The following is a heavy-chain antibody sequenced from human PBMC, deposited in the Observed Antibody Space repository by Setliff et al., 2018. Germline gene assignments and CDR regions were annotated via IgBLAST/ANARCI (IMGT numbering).Heavy chain of an antibody. CDR3: ARYNWNTNWFDP. CDR2: INPSGGST. Sequence: ASVKVSCKASGYTFTSYYMHWVRQAPGQGLEWMGIINPSGGSTSYAQKFQGRVTITRDTAANAAYMELSSLRSEDTAVYYCARYNWNTNWFDPWGQGTLVTVSS. V-gene: IGHV1-46*01. J-gene: IGHJ5*02. CDR1: GYTFTSYY. D-gene: IGHD1-20*01.